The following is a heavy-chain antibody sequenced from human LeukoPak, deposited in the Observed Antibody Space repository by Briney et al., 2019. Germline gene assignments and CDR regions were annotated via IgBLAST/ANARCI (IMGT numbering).Heavy chain of an antibody. V-gene: IGHV4-30-2*01. J-gene: IGHJ5*02. CDR2: MYESGST. D-gene: IGHD1-1*01. CDR3: ARGSVIGTTSSDRFDP. CDR1: GGSISRGAYS. Sequence: PSETLSLTCAVSGGSISRGAYSWTWIRQAPGKGLEWIGYMYESGSTYYNPSLKSRVTISVDRSKNQFSLKLSSVTAADTAMYHCARGSVIGTTSSDRFDPWGQGTLVTVSS.